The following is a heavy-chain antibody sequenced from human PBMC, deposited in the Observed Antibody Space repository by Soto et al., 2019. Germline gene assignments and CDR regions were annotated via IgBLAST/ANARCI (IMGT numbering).Heavy chain of an antibody. V-gene: IGHV1-8*01. Sequence: QVQLVQSGAEVKKPGASVKVSCKASGYTFTSYDINWVRQATGQGLEWMGWMNTNSGNTGYAQKFQGRVTMSRNTSISTAYRKVSSLGSEDTAVYYGARSGIFGVVSDQAGLDYWGQGTLVTVSS. D-gene: IGHD3-3*01. CDR2: MNTNSGNT. CDR3: ARSGIFGVVSDQAGLDY. CDR1: GYTFTSYD. J-gene: IGHJ4*02.